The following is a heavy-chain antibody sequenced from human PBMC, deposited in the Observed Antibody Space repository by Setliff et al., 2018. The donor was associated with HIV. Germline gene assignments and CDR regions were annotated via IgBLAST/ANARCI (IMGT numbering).Heavy chain of an antibody. CDR1: GFTFSTYE. D-gene: IGHD6-6*01. Sequence: PGGSLRLSCAASGFTFSTYEMNWVRQAPGKGLERVSYIRSGGTIVYYADSVKGRFTISRDNAKNSLYLQMNSLRAEDTAIYYCARGGPYSSSSDTYDFWGQGTLVTVSS. CDR2: IRSGGTIV. J-gene: IGHJ4*02. V-gene: IGHV3-48*03. CDR3: ARGGPYSSSSDTYDF.